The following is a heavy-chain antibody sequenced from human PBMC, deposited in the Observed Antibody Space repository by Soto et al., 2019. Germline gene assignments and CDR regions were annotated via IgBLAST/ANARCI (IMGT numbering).Heavy chain of an antibody. D-gene: IGHD3-22*01. J-gene: IGHJ3*02. V-gene: IGHV4-31*03. CDR1: GSSITSGGYY. CDR3: ARALSSGSEAAFDI. Sequence: SETLSLTCTVSGSSITSGGYYWSWIRQHPAKGLEWIGYIYYRGDTYYNPSLKSRVTMSVDTSKNHFSLKLSSVTAADTAVYYRARALSSGSEAAFDIWGQGTMVTVSS. CDR2: IYYRGDT.